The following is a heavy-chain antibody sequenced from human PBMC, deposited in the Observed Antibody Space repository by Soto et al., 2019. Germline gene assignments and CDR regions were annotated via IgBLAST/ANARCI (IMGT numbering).Heavy chain of an antibody. Sequence: SETLSLTCAVSGYSISSGYYWGWIRQPPGKGLEWIGSIYHSGSTYYNPSLKSRVTISVDTSKNQFSLKLSSVTAADTAVYYCARDRVVLWGSKAQRLYYYDGMDVWGQGTTVTVSS. D-gene: IGHD2-21*01. CDR3: ARDRVVLWGSKAQRLYYYDGMDV. V-gene: IGHV4-38-2*02. CDR2: IYHSGST. J-gene: IGHJ6*02. CDR1: GYSISSGYY.